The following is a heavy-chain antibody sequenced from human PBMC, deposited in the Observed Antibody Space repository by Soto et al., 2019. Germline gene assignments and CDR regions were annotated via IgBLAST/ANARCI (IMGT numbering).Heavy chain of an antibody. Sequence: SETLSLTCTVSGGSISSYYWSWIRQPPGKGLEWIGYIYYSGSTNYNPSLKSRVTISVDTSKNQFSLKLSSVTAADTAVYYCARDDPYYYGSGSGQDYYYYMDVWGKGTTVTVSS. CDR2: IYYSGST. CDR1: GGSISSYY. D-gene: IGHD3-10*01. V-gene: IGHV4-59*01. J-gene: IGHJ6*03. CDR3: ARDDPYYYGSGSGQDYYYYMDV.